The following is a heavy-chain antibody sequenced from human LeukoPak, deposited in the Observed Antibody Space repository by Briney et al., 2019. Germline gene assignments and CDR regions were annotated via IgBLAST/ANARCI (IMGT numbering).Heavy chain of an antibody. Sequence: PSETLSLTCAVYGGSFSGYYWSWIRQPPGKGLEWIGEINHSGSTNYNPSLKSRVTISVDTSKNQFSLKLGSVTAADTAVYYCARGRGLWFGELRPSRQIRVGYYFDYWGQGTLVTVSS. CDR2: INHSGST. CDR3: ARGRGLWFGELRPSRQIRVGYYFDY. J-gene: IGHJ4*02. CDR1: GGSFSGYY. V-gene: IGHV4-34*01. D-gene: IGHD3-10*01.